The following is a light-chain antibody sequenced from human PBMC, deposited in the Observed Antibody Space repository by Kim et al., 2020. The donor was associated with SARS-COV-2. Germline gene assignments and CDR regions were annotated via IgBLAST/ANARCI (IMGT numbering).Light chain of an antibody. CDR3: QHYNNWPPYT. CDR1: QSVSIS. V-gene: IGKV3-15*01. J-gene: IGKJ2*01. CDR2: GAS. Sequence: VSPGEGVTLSCRASQSVSISLAWYQQKPGQAPRLLIFGASNRAAGVPARFSGSGSGTEFTLTISSLQSEDFAVYYCQHYNNWPPYTFGQGTKLEI.